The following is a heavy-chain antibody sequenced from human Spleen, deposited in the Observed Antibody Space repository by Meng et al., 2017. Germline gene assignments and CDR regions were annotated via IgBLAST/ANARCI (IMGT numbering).Heavy chain of an antibody. J-gene: IGHJ4*02. CDR3: ARVNSGWAQIDY. CDR2: ISSSSTYI. Sequence: GESLKISCAASGFTFSSYSMNWVRQAPGKGLEWVSSISSSSTYIYYADSVKGRFTVSRDNAKKSLYLQMNSLRAEDTALYYCARVNSGWAQIDYWGQGTLVTVSS. CDR1: GFTFSSYS. D-gene: IGHD6-19*01. V-gene: IGHV3-21*01.